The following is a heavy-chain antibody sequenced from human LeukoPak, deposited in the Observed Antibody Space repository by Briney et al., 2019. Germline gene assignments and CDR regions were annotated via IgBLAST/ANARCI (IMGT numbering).Heavy chain of an antibody. Sequence: TSQTLSLTCTVSGGSISSGSYYWSWIRQPAGKGLEWIGRIYTSGSTYYNPSLKSRVTISVDTSKNQFSLKLSSVTAADTAVYYCARDSVYDFEFDYWGQGTLVTVSS. CDR3: ARDSVYDFEFDY. CDR1: GGSISSGSYY. V-gene: IGHV4-61*02. J-gene: IGHJ4*02. CDR2: IYTSGST. D-gene: IGHD5/OR15-5a*01.